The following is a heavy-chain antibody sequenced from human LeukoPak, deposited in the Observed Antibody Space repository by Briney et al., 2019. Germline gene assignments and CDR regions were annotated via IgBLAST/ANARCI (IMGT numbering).Heavy chain of an antibody. CDR2: IIPMFGTA. D-gene: IGHD5-12*01. Sequence: ASVKVSCKASGGTFSNYAISWVRQAPGQGLEWMGGIIPMFGTANYAQKFQVRVTITADKSTSTAYMELSSLRSEDTAVYYCARGPKGGGYAHYFDYWGQGTLVTVSS. CDR3: ARGPKGGGYAHYFDY. CDR1: GGTFSNYA. J-gene: IGHJ4*02. V-gene: IGHV1-69*06.